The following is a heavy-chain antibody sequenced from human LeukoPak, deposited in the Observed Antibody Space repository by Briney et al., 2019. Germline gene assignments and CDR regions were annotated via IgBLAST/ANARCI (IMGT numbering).Heavy chain of an antibody. CDR3: AREAGDYVNYFDY. J-gene: IGHJ4*02. CDR2: IYYSGST. D-gene: IGHD4-17*01. CDR1: GGSISSGDYY. Sequence: SQTLSLTCTVSGGSISSGDYYWSWIRQPPGKGLEWIGYIYYSGSTYYNPSLKSRVTISVDTSKNQFSLKLSSVTAADTAVYYCAREAGDYVNYFDYWGQGTLVTVSS. V-gene: IGHV4-30-4*01.